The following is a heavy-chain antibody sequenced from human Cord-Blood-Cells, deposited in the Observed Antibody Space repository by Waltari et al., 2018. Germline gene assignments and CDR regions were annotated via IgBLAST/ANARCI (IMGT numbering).Heavy chain of an antibody. D-gene: IGHD6-6*01. CDR2: IYPGESDT. V-gene: IGHV5-51*01. CDR3: ARRYSSSSIDY. J-gene: IGHJ4*02. Sequence: EVQLVQSGAEVKKPGESLKISCKGSGYSFTSYWIGWVRQMPGKGREWMGIIYPGESDTRYSQPFQGQVTISADNSISTAYLQWSSLKASDTAMYYCARRYSSSSIDYWGQGTLVTVSS. CDR1: GYSFTSYW.